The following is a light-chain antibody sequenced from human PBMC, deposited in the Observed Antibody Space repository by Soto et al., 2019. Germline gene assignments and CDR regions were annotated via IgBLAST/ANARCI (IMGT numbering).Light chain of an antibody. Sequence: EIVLTQSPGTLSLSPGERATISCRASQIVSSTYLAWFQQKPGQAPRLLIYGASTRATGIPDRFSGSGSGTDFTLTISGLEPEDFALYYCQQYGVTPPNTFGGGTKVEV. CDR3: QQYGVTPPNT. CDR1: QIVSSTY. CDR2: GAS. V-gene: IGKV3-20*01. J-gene: IGKJ4*01.